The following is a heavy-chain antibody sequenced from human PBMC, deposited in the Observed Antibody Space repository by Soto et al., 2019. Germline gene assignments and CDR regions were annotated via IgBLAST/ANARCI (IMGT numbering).Heavy chain of an antibody. V-gene: IGHV4-31*03. D-gene: IGHD2-21*01. CDR1: GGSIRSGGYY. J-gene: IGHJ6*02. CDR2: FYYSGSS. CDR3: AGELSGDHYYGMDV. Sequence: SETLSLTCTVSGGSIRSGGYYWSWNRQHQGTVLVWIGYFYYSGSSYDNPSLNSRVTISVDTSKNQFSLKLSPVTAADTAEYYCAGELSGDHYYGMDVWGQGTTVTVSS.